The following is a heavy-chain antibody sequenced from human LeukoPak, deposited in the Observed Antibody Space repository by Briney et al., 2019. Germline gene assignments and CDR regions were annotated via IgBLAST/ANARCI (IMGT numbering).Heavy chain of an antibody. J-gene: IGHJ4*02. CDR2: INPNSDGT. Sequence: ASVKVSCKASGYTFTGYYMHWVRQAPGQGLEWMGWINPNSDGTNYAQNFQGGVTMIRDTSISTAYMELSSLRSDDTAVYYCARGSVYIVPTMVPVLSFDYWGQGTLVTVSS. CDR3: ARGSVYIVPTMVPVLSFDY. CDR1: GYTFTGYY. D-gene: IGHD5-12*01. V-gene: IGHV1-2*02.